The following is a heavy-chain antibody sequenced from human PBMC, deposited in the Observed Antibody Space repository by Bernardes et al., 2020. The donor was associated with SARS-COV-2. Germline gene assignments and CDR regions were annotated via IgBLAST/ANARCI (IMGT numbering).Heavy chain of an antibody. V-gene: IGHV4-59*08. D-gene: IGHD2-8*02. J-gene: IGHJ6*03. CDR2: IYYSGTT. Sequence: SETLSLTCTVSGGSISSYYWSWVRQPPGKGLEWIGYIYYSGTTNYNPSLKSRVTISVDTSKNQFSLTLTSVTAADTAVYYCARRTGISQSYYYYMDVWGKGTTVTVSS. CDR1: GGSISSYY. CDR3: ARRTGISQSYYYYMDV.